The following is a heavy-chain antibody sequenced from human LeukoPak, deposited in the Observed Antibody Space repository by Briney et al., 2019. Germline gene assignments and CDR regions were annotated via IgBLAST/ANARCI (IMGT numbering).Heavy chain of an antibody. CDR1: GFTFRSYW. V-gene: IGHV3-48*04. CDR2: ISSSGSTI. D-gene: IGHD3-10*01. Sequence: GGSLRLSCAASGFTFRSYWMTWVRQAPGKGLEWVSYISSSGSTIYYADSVKGRFTISRDNAKNTLHLQMNSLRAEDTAVYYCARGARGSGTASDYWGQGTLVTVSS. CDR3: ARGARGSGTASDY. J-gene: IGHJ4*02.